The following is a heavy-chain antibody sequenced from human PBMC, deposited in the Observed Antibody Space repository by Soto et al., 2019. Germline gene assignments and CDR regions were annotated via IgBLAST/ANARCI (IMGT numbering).Heavy chain of an antibody. CDR2: ISYDGSNK. Sequence: PVGSLRLSCAASGFTFSSYGMHWVRQAPGKGLEWVAVISYDGSNKYYADSVKGRFTISRDNSKNTLYLQMNSLRAEDTAVYYCAKDGGSYFYYGMDVWGQGTTVTVSS. D-gene: IGHD1-26*01. CDR3: AKDGGSYFYYGMDV. V-gene: IGHV3-30*18. J-gene: IGHJ6*02. CDR1: GFTFSSYG.